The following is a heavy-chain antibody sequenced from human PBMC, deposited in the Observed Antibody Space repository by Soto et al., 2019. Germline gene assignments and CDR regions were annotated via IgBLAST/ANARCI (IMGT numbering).Heavy chain of an antibody. CDR1: GYSFSNYW. CDR3: SRQFHDNSGGEHHYSGLEV. J-gene: IGHJ6*04. CDR2: IYPADSDT. D-gene: IGHD2-15*01. Sequence: ESLKISCEGSGYSFSNYWIAWVRQMPGKGLEWMGIIYPADSDTRYSPSFQGQVTISADQYINTAYLQWSSLKAADTATDYWSRQFHDNSGGEHHYSGLEVWGEGTTVTVSS. V-gene: IGHV5-51*01.